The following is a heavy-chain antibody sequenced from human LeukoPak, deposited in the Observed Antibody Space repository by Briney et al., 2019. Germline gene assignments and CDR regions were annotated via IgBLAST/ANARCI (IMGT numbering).Heavy chain of an antibody. CDR1: GYRFTSYW. Sequence: GGSLKISFKGSGYRFTSYWIGWVRPMPGKGLEWMGIIYPGDSDTRYSPSFQGQVTISADKSISTAYLQWSSLKASDTAMYYCARPGQQWLTSSFQHWGQGTLVTVSS. CDR2: IYPGDSDT. D-gene: IGHD6-19*01. J-gene: IGHJ1*01. V-gene: IGHV5-51*01. CDR3: ARPGQQWLTSSFQH.